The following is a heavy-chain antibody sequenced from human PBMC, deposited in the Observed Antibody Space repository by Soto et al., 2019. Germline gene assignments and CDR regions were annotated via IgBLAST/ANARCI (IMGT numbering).Heavy chain of an antibody. V-gene: IGHV3-23*01. CDR2: ISGSGGST. CDR1: GFTFSSYA. D-gene: IGHD2-15*01. Sequence: GGSLRLSCAASGFTFSSYAMSWVRQAPGKGLEWVSAISGSGGSTYYADSVKGRFTISRDNSKNTLYLQMNSLRAEDTAVCYCAKERWGIVVVVAATSGTALDYWGQGTLVTVSS. J-gene: IGHJ4*02. CDR3: AKERWGIVVVVAATSGTALDY.